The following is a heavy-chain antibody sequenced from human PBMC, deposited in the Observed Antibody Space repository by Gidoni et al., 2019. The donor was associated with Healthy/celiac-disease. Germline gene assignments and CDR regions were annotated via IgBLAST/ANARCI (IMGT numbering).Heavy chain of an antibody. D-gene: IGHD3-10*01. CDR1: GFTFDDYA. J-gene: IGHJ4*02. CDR3: AKDMGSMVRGVIVDY. Sequence: CAASGFTFDDYAMHWVRQAPGKGLEWVSGISWNSGSIGYADSVKGRFTISRDNDKNSLYLQMNSLRAEDTALYYCAKDMGSMVRGVIVDYWGQGTLVTVSS. V-gene: IGHV3-9*01. CDR2: ISWNSGSI.